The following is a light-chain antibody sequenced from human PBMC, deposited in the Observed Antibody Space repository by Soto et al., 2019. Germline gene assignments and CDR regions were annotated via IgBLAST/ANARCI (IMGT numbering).Light chain of an antibody. CDR1: QGISSD. Sequence: DIQLTKSPSFLSASVGDRVTITCRASQGISSDLAWYQQNPGKAPKLLIYASSTWQSGFPSRFSGSGSGTEFTLPLCSLQPEDFATYYFKQLNSYPYTVGEVNKLEIK. CDR3: KQLNSYPYT. V-gene: IGKV1-9*01. CDR2: ASS. J-gene: IGKJ2*01.